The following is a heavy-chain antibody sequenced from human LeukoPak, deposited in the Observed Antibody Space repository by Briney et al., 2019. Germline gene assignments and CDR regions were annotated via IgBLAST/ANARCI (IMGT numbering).Heavy chain of an antibody. CDR2: ISDSGGRT. CDR3: ARASWISTADAVC. D-gene: IGHD2-2*03. Sequence: GGSLRLSCAVSGITLSNYGMSWVRQAPGKGLDWVAGISDSGGRTNYADSVKGRFTLSRDDSRNTVYLQLNNLRVEDTAIYYCARASWISTADAVCWGQGTQVTVSS. J-gene: IGHJ4*02. V-gene: IGHV3-23*01. CDR1: GITLSNYG.